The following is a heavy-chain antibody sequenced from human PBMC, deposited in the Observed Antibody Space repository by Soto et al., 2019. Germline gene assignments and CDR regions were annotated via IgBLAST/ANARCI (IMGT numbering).Heavy chain of an antibody. V-gene: IGHV3-23*01. J-gene: IGHJ6*02. CDR1: GFTFSSYA. D-gene: IGHD3-3*01. CDR2: ISGSGGST. Sequence: GGSLRLSCAASGFTFSSYAMSWVRQAPGKGLEWVSAISGSGGSTYYADSVKGRFTISRDNSKNTLYLQMNSLRAEDTAVYYCAKAGDYDFWSGYYSYYYYYGMDVWGQGTTVTVSS. CDR3: AKAGDYDFWSGYYSYYYYYGMDV.